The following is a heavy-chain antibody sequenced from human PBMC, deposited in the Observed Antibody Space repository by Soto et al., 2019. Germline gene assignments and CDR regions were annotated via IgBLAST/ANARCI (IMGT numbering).Heavy chain of an antibody. Sequence: QVQRVQSGAEVKKPGSSVKVSCKASGGTFSSYAISWVRQAPGQGLEWMGGIIPIFGTANYAQKFQGRVTITADESTSTAYMELSSLRSEDTAVYYCARAVGLRSSTHYYYYGMDVWGQGTTVTVSS. CDR2: IIPIFGTA. CDR3: ARAVGLRSSTHYYYYGMDV. J-gene: IGHJ6*02. CDR1: GGTFSSYA. D-gene: IGHD4-17*01. V-gene: IGHV1-69*01.